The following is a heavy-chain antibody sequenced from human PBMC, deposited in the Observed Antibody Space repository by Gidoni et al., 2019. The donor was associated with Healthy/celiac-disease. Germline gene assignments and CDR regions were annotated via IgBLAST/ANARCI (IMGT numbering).Heavy chain of an antibody. CDR2: INHSGST. CDR1: GGSFSGYY. J-gene: IGHJ5*02. V-gene: IGHV4-34*01. D-gene: IGHD3-3*01. Sequence: QVQLQQWGAGLLQPAETLSLPCAVYGGSFSGYYWSWIRQPPGKGLEWIGEINHSGSTNYNPSLKSRVTISVDTSKNQFSLKLSSVTAADTAVYYCARARFLGWFDPWGQGTLVTVSS. CDR3: ARARFLGWFDP.